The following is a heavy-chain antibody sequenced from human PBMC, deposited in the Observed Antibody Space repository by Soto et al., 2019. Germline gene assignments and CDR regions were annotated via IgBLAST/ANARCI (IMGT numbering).Heavy chain of an antibody. D-gene: IGHD3-9*01. CDR2: IIPIFGTA. CDR1: GGTFSSYA. V-gene: IGHV1-69*01. CDR3: AWTERYYDILTGYYKRYYYYGMDV. J-gene: IGHJ6*02. Sequence: QVQLVQSGAEVKKPGSSVKVSCKASGGTFSSYAISWVRQAPGQGLEWMGGIIPIFGTANYAQKFQGRVTITADESTSTAYMELSSLRSEDTAVYYCAWTERYYDILTGYYKRYYYYGMDVWGQGTTVTVSS.